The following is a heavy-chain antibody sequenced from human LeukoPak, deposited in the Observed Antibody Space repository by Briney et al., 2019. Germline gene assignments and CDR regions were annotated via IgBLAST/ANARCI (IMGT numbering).Heavy chain of an antibody. CDR3: ARTTEGGYTYNYFYYYYMDV. CDR1: GGSISSYC. J-gene: IGHJ6*03. Sequence: PSETLSLTCTVSGGSISSYCWSWIRQPPGKGLEWVGYIYYCGSTNYNPALKSLVTISVDTSKNQFSLKLSSVTAADTAVYYCARTTEGGYTYNYFYYYYMDVWGKGTTVTISS. CDR2: IYYCGST. D-gene: IGHD5-18*01. V-gene: IGHV4-59*01.